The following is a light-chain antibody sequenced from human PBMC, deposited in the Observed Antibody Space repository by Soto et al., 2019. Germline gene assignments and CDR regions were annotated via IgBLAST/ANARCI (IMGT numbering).Light chain of an antibody. J-gene: IGKJ1*01. CDR1: QGISSY. CDR3: QQYNSYSGT. V-gene: IGKV1-9*01. Sequence: DIHFTHSPSFLSASVGDRVTITCRASQGISSYLAWYQQKPGKAPKLLIYAASTLQSGVPSRFSGSGSGTEFTLTISSLQPEDFATYYCQQYNSYSGTFGQGTKVDIK. CDR2: AAS.